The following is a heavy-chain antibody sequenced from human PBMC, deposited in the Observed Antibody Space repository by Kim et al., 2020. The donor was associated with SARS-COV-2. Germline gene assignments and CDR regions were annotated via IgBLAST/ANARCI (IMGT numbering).Heavy chain of an antibody. J-gene: IGHJ6*02. V-gene: IGHV3-30*18. Sequence: GGSLRLSCAASGFTFSSYGMHWVRQAPGKGLEWVAVISYDGSNKYYADSVKGRFTISRDNSKNTLYLQMNSLRAEDTAVYYCAKDHSGSYYAGSGSVYGMDVWGQGTTVTVSS. CDR1: GFTFSSYG. CDR2: ISYDGSNK. CDR3: AKDHSGSYYAGSGSVYGMDV. D-gene: IGHD1-26*01.